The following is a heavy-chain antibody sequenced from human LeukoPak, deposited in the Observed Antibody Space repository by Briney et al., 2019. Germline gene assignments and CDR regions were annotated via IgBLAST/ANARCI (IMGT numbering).Heavy chain of an antibody. V-gene: IGHV3-21*01. D-gene: IGHD3-10*01. CDR3: ARDSYYGSGSYSFDY. CDR2: ISSSSSYI. Sequence: SGGSLRLSCAASGFTFSNYSMNWVRQAPGKGLEWVSSISSSSSYIYYADSVKGRFTISRDNAKNSLYLQMNSLRAEDTAVYYCARDSYYGSGSYSFDYWGQGTLVTVSS. J-gene: IGHJ4*02. CDR1: GFTFSNYS.